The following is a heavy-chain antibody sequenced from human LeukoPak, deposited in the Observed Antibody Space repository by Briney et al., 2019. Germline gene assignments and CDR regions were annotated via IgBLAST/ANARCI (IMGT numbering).Heavy chain of an antibody. J-gene: IGHJ5*02. CDR1: GGSISSYY. V-gene: IGHV4-59*08. Sequence: TASETLSLTGTVSGGSISSYYWSWIRQPPGKGLEWIGYIYYSGSTNCNPSLKSRVTISVDTSKNQFSLKPSSVTAADTAVYYCARHDALLGFDPWGQGTLVTVSS. CDR2: IYYSGST. CDR3: ARHDALLGFDP.